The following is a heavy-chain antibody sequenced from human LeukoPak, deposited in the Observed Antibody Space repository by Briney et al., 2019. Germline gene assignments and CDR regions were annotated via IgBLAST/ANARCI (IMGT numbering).Heavy chain of an antibody. CDR2: IYYSGST. D-gene: IGHD6-13*01. V-gene: IGHV4-59*08. CDR1: GGSISTYY. J-gene: IGHJ4*02. Sequence: SETLSLTCTVSGGSISTYYWYWIRQPPGMGLEWIGYIYYSGSTNYNPSLKSRVTISVDTSKNQFSLKLSSVTAADTAVYYCARHGSSWYEKDYFDYWGQGTLVTVSS. CDR3: ARHGSSWYEKDYFDY.